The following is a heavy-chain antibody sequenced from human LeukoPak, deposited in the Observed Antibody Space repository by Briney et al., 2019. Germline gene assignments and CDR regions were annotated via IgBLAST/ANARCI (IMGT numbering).Heavy chain of an antibody. Sequence: GGSLRLSCVASGFTLSRYGVNWVRQVPGKGLEWVAFIRYDGSDKFFADSVKGRFTISRDNSKNTLYLQMTNVRVEDTAVYYCARDPPGIAASVSGGWGQGTLVTVSS. D-gene: IGHD6-13*01. V-gene: IGHV3-30*02. CDR3: ARDPPGIAASVSGG. J-gene: IGHJ4*02. CDR2: IRYDGSDK. CDR1: GFTLSRYG.